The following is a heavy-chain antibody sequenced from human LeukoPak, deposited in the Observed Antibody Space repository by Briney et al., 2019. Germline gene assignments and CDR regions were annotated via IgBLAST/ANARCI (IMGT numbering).Heavy chain of an antibody. Sequence: GSSLRLSCAASGFTFSSHAMHWVRQAPGKGLEWVSIISYDGSNKYYADSVKGRFTISRDNAKNSLYLQMNSLRAEDTAVYYCARSEWLVRTYYFDYWGQGTLVTVSS. V-gene: IGHV3-30*07. J-gene: IGHJ4*02. CDR1: GFTFSSHA. CDR3: ARSEWLVRTYYFDY. D-gene: IGHD6-19*01. CDR2: ISYDGSNK.